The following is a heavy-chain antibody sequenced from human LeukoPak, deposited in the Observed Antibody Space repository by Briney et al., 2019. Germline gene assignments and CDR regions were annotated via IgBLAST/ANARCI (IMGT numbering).Heavy chain of an antibody. CDR1: GFTLDHYG. CDR3: ARGGIITSYAFEI. CDR2: ISWNGGIT. D-gene: IGHD1-26*01. Sequence: GGSLRLSCAVSGFTLDHYGMSWVRQAPGKGLEWVSSISWNGGITGYGDSVKGRFTISRDSAKNSLYLQMDSLRAEDTAVYYCARGGIITSYAFEIWGQGAMVTVSS. V-gene: IGHV3-20*04. J-gene: IGHJ3*02.